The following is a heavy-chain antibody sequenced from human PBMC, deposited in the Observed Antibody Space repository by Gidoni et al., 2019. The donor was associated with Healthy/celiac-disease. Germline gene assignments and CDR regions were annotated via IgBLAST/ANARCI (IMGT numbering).Heavy chain of an antibody. CDR1: GFTFDDYA. Sequence: EVQLVESGGGLVQPGRSLRLSCAASGFTFDDYAMHWVRQAPGKGLEWVSGISWNSGSIGYADSVKGRFTISRDNAKNSLYLQMNSLRAEDTALYYCAKGVSRGYDYGAVDYWGQGTLVTVSS. D-gene: IGHD4-17*01. J-gene: IGHJ4*02. CDR3: AKGVSRGYDYGAVDY. CDR2: ISWNSGSI. V-gene: IGHV3-9*01.